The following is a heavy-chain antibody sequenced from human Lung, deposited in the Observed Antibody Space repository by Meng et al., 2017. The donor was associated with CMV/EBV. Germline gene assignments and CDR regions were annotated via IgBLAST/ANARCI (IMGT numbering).Heavy chain of an antibody. CDR2: IPHRGSS. CDR1: GDSITNHNW. J-gene: IGHJ1*01. V-gene: IGHV4-4*02. D-gene: IGHD3-10*01. CDR3: LRRSGGSV. Sequence: QVQWRGSGPARVKPSETLSLTCAVSGDSITNHNWWAWVRQPPGKGLEWIGEIPHRGSSAYNPSLKSRVSMSIDKSKNQFSLKLTSVTAADTAVYHCLRRSGGSVWGQGTLVTVSS.